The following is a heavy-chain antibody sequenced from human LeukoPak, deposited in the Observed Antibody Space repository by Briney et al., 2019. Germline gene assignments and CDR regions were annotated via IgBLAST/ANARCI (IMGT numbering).Heavy chain of an antibody. CDR1: GYTFTSYD. V-gene: IGHV1-8*01. CDR3: ARGVSSINIIVVVTVYYYYYMDV. D-gene: IGHD3-22*01. Sequence: APVKVSCKASGYTFTSYDINWVRQATGQGLEWMGWMNPNSGNTGYAQKFQGRVTMTRNTSISTAYMELSSLRSEDTAVYYCARGVSSINIIVVVTVYYYYYMDVWGKGTTVTVSS. CDR2: MNPNSGNT. J-gene: IGHJ6*03.